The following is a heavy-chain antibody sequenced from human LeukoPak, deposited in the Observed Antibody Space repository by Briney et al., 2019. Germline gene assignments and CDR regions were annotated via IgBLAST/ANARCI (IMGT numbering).Heavy chain of an antibody. D-gene: IGHD1-26*01. CDR3: ARRLYYSVDY. V-gene: IGHV4-34*01. CDR1: GGSFSGYY. Sequence: SETLSLTCAVYGGSFSGYYWSWIRQPPGKGLEWIGEINHSGSTNYNPSLKSRVTISVDTSKNQFSLKLSSVTAADTAVYYCARRLYYSVDYWGQGTLVTVSS. CDR2: INHSGST. J-gene: IGHJ4*02.